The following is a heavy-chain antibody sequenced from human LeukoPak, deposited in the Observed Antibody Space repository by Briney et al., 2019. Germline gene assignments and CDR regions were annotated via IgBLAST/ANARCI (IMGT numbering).Heavy chain of an antibody. CDR2: ISSSGSTI. Sequence: GGSLRLSCAASGFTFSSYEMNWVRQAPGKGLEWVSYISSSGSTIYYADSVNGRFTISRDNAKNSLYLQMNSLRAEDTAVYYCARMSWLLDYWGQGTLVTVSS. J-gene: IGHJ4*02. CDR1: GFTFSSYE. CDR3: ARMSWLLDY. V-gene: IGHV3-48*03. D-gene: IGHD5-12*01.